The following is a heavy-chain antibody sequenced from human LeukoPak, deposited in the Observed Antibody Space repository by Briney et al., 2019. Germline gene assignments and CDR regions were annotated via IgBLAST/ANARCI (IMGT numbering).Heavy chain of an antibody. V-gene: IGHV3-48*04. CDR1: GFTFSSYS. D-gene: IGHD3-9*01. Sequence: AGSLTLSWAAAGFTFSSYSMNWVRNPPAQGMEWDSFISRSSSTIYYADSVKGRSTISRDNAKNSLYLQMNSLRAEDTAVYYCAREGWQPYDILTGSLFDYWGQGTLVTVSS. CDR2: ISRSSSTI. CDR3: AREGWQPYDILTGSLFDY. J-gene: IGHJ4*02.